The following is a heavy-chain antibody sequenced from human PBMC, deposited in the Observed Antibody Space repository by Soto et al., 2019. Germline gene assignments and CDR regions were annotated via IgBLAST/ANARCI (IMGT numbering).Heavy chain of an antibody. J-gene: IGHJ6*02. CDR1: GYSISSGYY. CDR2: IYSGGST. D-gene: IGHD6-19*01. V-gene: IGHV3-53*01. Sequence: HPSETLSLTCAVSGYSISSGYYWGWIRQPPGKGLEWVSVIYSGGSTYYADSVKGRFTISRDNSKNTLYLQMNSLRAEDTAVYYCAREGWNYNYYGMDVWGQGTTVTVSS. CDR3: AREGWNYNYYGMDV.